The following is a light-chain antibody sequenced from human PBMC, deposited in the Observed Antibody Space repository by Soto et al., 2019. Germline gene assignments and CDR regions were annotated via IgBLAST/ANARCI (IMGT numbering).Light chain of an antibody. CDR2: DAS. CDR3: QQFNSYPFT. J-gene: IGKJ3*01. V-gene: IGKV1-13*02. Sequence: AIQLTQSPSSLSASVGDRVTITCRASQGISSALARYQQKPGKAPKLLIYDASSLESGVKSRFSVSGSGTDFTLTISSQQPEDFATYYYQQFNSYPFTFVPGTKVDIK. CDR1: QGISSA.